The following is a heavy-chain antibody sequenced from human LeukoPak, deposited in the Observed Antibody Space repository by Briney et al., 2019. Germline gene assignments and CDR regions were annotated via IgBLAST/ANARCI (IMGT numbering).Heavy chain of an antibody. Sequence: SETLSLTCTVSGGSISSYYWSWIRQPAGKGLEWIGRIYTSGSTNYNPSLKSRVTISVDTSKNQFSLKLSSVTAADTAMYYCARERYYYDSSGYYDYWGQGTLVTVSS. CDR2: IYTSGST. V-gene: IGHV4-4*07. D-gene: IGHD3-22*01. CDR3: ARERYYYDSSGYYDY. CDR1: GGSISSYY. J-gene: IGHJ4*02.